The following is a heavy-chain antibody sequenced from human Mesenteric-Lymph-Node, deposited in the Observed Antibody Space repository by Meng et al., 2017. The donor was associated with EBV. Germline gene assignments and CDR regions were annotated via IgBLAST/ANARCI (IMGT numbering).Heavy chain of an antibody. Sequence: QVQLVQSGAEVKKPGASVKVSCKASGYIFTDYVIHWVRQALGQRLEWVGYINAGNGNTIYSQKFQGRVSIVRDTSANTAYMELSSLMSEDTSVYYCAREGDDTAGWFDSWGQGTLVTVSS. J-gene: IGHJ5*01. CDR2: INAGNGNT. CDR1: GYIFTDYV. V-gene: IGHV1-3*01. CDR3: AREGDDTAGWFDS. D-gene: IGHD6-25*01.